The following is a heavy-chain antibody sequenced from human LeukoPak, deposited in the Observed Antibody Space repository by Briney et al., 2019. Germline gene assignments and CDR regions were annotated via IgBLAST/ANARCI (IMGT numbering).Heavy chain of an antibody. Sequence: GGSLRLSCAASGFTFSSYSMNWVRQAPGEGLEWVSSISSSSSYIYYADSVKGRFTISRDNAKNSLYLQMNSLRAEDTAVYYCARAPTYDSSGYYYRDAFDIWGQGTMVTVSS. V-gene: IGHV3-21*01. CDR3: ARAPTYDSSGYYYRDAFDI. CDR2: ISSSSSYI. J-gene: IGHJ3*02. CDR1: GFTFSSYS. D-gene: IGHD3-22*01.